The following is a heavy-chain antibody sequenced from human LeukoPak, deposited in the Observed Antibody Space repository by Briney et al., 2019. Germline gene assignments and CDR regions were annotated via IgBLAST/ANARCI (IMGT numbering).Heavy chain of an antibody. CDR3: ARDGYDANSADS. Sequence: GGSLRLSCAVSGFTSSSYSMNWVRQAPGKGLGWISSISSSSTYIYYTDSVKGRFTVSRDNANNSLSLQMNSLGAEDTAVYYCARDGYDANSADSWGQGTLVTVSS. D-gene: IGHD5-12*01. V-gene: IGHV3-21*01. J-gene: IGHJ4*02. CDR2: ISSSSTYI. CDR1: GFTSSSYS.